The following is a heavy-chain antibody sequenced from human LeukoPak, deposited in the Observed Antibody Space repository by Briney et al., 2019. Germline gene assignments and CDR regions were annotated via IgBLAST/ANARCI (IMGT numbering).Heavy chain of an antibody. V-gene: IGHV3-74*01. CDR2: INSDGGNI. CDR1: GFTFSSYQ. Sequence: GGSLRLSCAASGFTFSSYQMHWVRQVPGKGLVWVSRINSDGGNIAHADSVKGRFTISRDNAENTLYLEMNSLRAEDTAVYYCARVGVSNAFDMWGQGTKVTVSS. J-gene: IGHJ3*02. D-gene: IGHD6-6*01. CDR3: ARVGVSNAFDM.